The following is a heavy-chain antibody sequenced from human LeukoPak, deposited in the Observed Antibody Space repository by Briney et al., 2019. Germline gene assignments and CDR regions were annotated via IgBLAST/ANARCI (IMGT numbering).Heavy chain of an antibody. Sequence: SETLSLTCTVSGGSISSGGYYWSWIRQPPGKGLELIGYISYSGSTNYNPSLKSRVTISVDTSKNQFSLKLSSVTAADTAVYYCARFYGSGSNWFDPWGQGTLVTVSS. V-gene: IGHV4-61*08. CDR3: ARFYGSGSNWFDP. D-gene: IGHD3-10*01. J-gene: IGHJ5*02. CDR1: GGSISSGGYY. CDR2: ISYSGST.